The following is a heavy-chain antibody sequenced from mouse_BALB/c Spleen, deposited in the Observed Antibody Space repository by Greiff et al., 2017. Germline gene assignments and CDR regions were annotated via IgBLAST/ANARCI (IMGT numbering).Heavy chain of an antibody. CDR3: ARNTVVATRYFDV. J-gene: IGHJ1*01. CDR1: GYTFTSYW. CDR2: INPSTGYT. D-gene: IGHD1-1*01. Sequence: VQLQQSGAELAKPGASVKMSCKASGYTFTSYWMHWVKQRPGQGLEWIGYINPSTGYTEYNQKFKDKATLTADKSSSTAYMQLSSLTSEDSAVYYCARNTVVATRYFDVWGAGTTVTVSS. V-gene: IGHV1-7*01.